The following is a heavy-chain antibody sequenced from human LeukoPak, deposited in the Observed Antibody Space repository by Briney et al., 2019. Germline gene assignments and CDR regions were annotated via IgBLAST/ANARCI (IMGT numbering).Heavy chain of an antibody. Sequence: GGSLRLSCAASGFTVSSNYMSWVRQAPGKGLEWVSVIYSDGSTYYADSVKGRFTISRDNSKNTLYLQMNSLRAEDTAVYYCVVYYGSGSSYRVDYWGQGTLVTVSS. CDR3: VVYYGSGSSYRVDY. CDR1: GFTVSSNY. D-gene: IGHD3-10*01. CDR2: IYSDGST. V-gene: IGHV3-53*01. J-gene: IGHJ4*02.